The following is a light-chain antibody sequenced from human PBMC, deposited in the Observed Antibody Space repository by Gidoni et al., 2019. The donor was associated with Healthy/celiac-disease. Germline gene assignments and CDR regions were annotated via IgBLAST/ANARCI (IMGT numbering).Light chain of an antibody. Sequence: EMVLQHPPDTLSLSPGERAPLSGRASQSFSSSLAWYQQKPGQAPRLLISDASNRATRIPARFRGRRSGTDFTLTITSLEPEDFSVYYFQQRSNWPVTFXXXTRLEIK. CDR1: QSFSSS. V-gene: IGKV3-11*01. CDR3: QQRSNWPVT. CDR2: DAS. J-gene: IGKJ5*01.